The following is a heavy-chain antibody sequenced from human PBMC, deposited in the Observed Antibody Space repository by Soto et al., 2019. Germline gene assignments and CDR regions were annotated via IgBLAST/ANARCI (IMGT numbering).Heavy chain of an antibody. V-gene: IGHV3-23*01. Sequence: EVQLLESGGGLVQPGGSLRLSCAASGFTFSSYAMNWVRQAPGKGLEWVSSISGTSGRTYYADSVEGRFTISRDNSKNTLYLQIDSLRAEDTAVYYCAKDEGSGWYYSDYWGQGTLVSVSS. CDR2: ISGTSGRT. D-gene: IGHD6-19*01. J-gene: IGHJ4*02. CDR3: AKDEGSGWYYSDY. CDR1: GFTFSSYA.